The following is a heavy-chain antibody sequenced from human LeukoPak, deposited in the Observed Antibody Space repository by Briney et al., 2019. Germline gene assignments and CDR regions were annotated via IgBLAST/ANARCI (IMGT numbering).Heavy chain of an antibody. Sequence: PSETLSLTCTVSGGSISSYYWSRIRQPAGKGLEWIGRIYTSGSTNYNPSLKSRVTISVDKSKNQFSLKLSSVTAADTAVYYCARGGIAAAGTDPFDYWGQGTLVTVSS. V-gene: IGHV4-4*07. CDR1: GGSISSYY. D-gene: IGHD6-13*01. CDR2: IYTSGST. CDR3: ARGGIAAAGTDPFDY. J-gene: IGHJ4*02.